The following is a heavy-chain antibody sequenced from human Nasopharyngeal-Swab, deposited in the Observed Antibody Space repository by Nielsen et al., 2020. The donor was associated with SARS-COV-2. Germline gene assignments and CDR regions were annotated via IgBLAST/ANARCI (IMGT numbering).Heavy chain of an antibody. CDR1: GGSISSSSYY. V-gene: IGHV4-31*03. D-gene: IGHD2-15*01. CDR3: ARGDCSGGSCYPNFDY. J-gene: IGHJ4*02. CDR2: IYYSGST. Sequence: SETLSLTCTVSGGSISSSSYYWGWIRQHPGKGLEWIGYIYYSGSTYYNPSLKSRVTISVDTSKNQFSLKLSSVTAADTAVYYCARGDCSGGSCYPNFDYWGQGTLVTVSS.